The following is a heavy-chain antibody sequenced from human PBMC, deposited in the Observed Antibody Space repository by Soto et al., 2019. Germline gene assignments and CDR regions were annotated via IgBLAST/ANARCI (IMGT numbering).Heavy chain of an antibody. Sequence: GASVKVSCKASGGTFSSYAISWVRQAPGQGLEWMGGIIPIFGTANYAQKFQGRVTITADESTSTAYMELSSLRSEDTAVYYCARDRGYDFPNWFGPWGQGTLVTVSS. CDR3: ARDRGYDFPNWFGP. J-gene: IGHJ5*02. D-gene: IGHD3-3*01. CDR2: IIPIFGTA. CDR1: GGTFSSYA. V-gene: IGHV1-69*13.